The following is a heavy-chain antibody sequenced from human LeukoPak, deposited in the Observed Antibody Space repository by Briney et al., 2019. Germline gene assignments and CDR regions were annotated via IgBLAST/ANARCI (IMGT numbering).Heavy chain of an antibody. V-gene: IGHV1-24*01. Sequence: GASVKVSCKVSGYTLTELSMHWVRQAPGKGLEWMGGFYPEDGETIYAQKFQGRVTMTEDTSTDTAYMELSSLRSEDTAVYYCATEGRRYSGYGGVGYWGQGTLVTVSS. CDR1: GYTLTELS. J-gene: IGHJ4*02. D-gene: IGHD5-12*01. CDR2: FYPEDGET. CDR3: ATEGRRYSGYGGVGY.